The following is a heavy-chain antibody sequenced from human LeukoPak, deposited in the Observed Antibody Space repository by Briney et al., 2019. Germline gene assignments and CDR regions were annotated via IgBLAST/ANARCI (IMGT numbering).Heavy chain of an antibody. Sequence: ASVKVSCKATGLTFTDFYMHWIRQAPGQGLEWMGWIHTRSGGTNSAQKFQDRLTMTRDTSISTIYMELNSLRSDDTAVYYCARDLDWGPDCWGQGTLVTVSS. CDR2: IHTRSGGT. V-gene: IGHV1-2*02. CDR3: ARDLDWGPDC. J-gene: IGHJ4*02. CDR1: GLTFTDFY. D-gene: IGHD3-9*01.